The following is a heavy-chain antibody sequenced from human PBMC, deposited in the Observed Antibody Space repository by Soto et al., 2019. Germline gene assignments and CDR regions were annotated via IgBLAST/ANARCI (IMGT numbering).Heavy chain of an antibody. J-gene: IGHJ4*02. CDR1: GFTFSSYW. V-gene: IGHV3-7*03. D-gene: IGHD4-17*01. CDR2: IKQDGSEK. CDR3: AKIRLLTTVDY. Sequence: GGSLRLSCAASGFTFSSYWMSWFRQAPGKGLEWVANIKQDGSEKYSVDSVKGRFTISRDNAKNSLYLQMNSMRAEDTAIYYCAKIRLLTTVDYWGQGTLVTVSS.